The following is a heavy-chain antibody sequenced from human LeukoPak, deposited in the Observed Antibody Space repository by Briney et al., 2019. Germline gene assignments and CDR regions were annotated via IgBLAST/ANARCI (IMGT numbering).Heavy chain of an antibody. CDR3: AKGARSYGGTGNAFDI. J-gene: IGHJ3*02. CDR2: ISSSGSTI. Sequence: AGGSLRLSCAASGFTFSSCEMNWVRQAPGKGLEWVSYISSSGSTIYYADSVKGRFTISRDNAKNSLYLQMNSLRAEDTAVYYCAKGARSYGGTGNAFDIWGQGTMVTVSS. D-gene: IGHD5-18*01. V-gene: IGHV3-48*03. CDR1: GFTFSSCE.